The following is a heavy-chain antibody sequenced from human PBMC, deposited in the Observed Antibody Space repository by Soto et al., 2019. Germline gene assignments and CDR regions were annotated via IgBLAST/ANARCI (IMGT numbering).Heavy chain of an antibody. CDR3: ARAGPTPYYYGMDV. V-gene: IGHV4-59*01. Sequence: SETLSLTCTVSGGSISSYYWSWIWQPPGKGLEWIGYIYYSGSTNYNPSLKSRVTISVDTSKNQFSLKLSSVTAADTAVYYCARAGPTPYYYGMDVWGQGTTVTVSS. CDR2: IYYSGST. J-gene: IGHJ6*02. D-gene: IGHD1-1*01. CDR1: GGSISSYY.